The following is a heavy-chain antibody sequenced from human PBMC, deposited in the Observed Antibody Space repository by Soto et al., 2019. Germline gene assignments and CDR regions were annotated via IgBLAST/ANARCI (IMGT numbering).Heavy chain of an antibody. V-gene: IGHV1-69*12. CDR2: IIPIFGTA. Sequence: QVQLVQSGAEVKKPGSSVKVSCKASGGTFSSYAISWVRQAPGQGLEWMGGIIPIFGTANYTQNFQGRVTITADESTSTAYMELTSLRSEDTAIYYCAYNNWGYYYSGVDVWGQGTTVTVSS. J-gene: IGHJ6*02. CDR3: AYNNWGYYYSGVDV. CDR1: GGTFSSYA. D-gene: IGHD1-20*01.